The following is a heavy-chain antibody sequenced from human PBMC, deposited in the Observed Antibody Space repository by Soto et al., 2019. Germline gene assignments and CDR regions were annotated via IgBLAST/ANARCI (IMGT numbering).Heavy chain of an antibody. J-gene: IGHJ4*02. CDR2: IYYSGST. D-gene: IGHD1-26*01. CDR3: ARGLSRLGSHFDY. Sequence: SETLSLTCTVSGGSISSGDYYWSWIRQPPGKGLEWIGYIYYSGSTYYNPSLKSRVTISVDTSKNQFSLKLSSVTAADTAVYYCARGLSRLGSHFDYWGQGTLVTVSS. CDR1: GGSISSGDYY. V-gene: IGHV4-30-4*01.